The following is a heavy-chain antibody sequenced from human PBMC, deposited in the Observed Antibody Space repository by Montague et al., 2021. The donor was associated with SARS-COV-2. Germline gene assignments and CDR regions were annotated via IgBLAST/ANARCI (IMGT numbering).Heavy chain of an antibody. Sequence: TLSLTCTVSGGSISSGSYYWSWIRQPAGKGLEWIGRIYTSGSTNYNPSLKSRVTISVDTSKNQFSLKLSSVTAAVTAVYYCARVGVGTMVRGVIPAYYYYGMDGWGQGTTVTVSS. V-gene: IGHV4-61*02. J-gene: IGHJ6*02. D-gene: IGHD3-10*01. CDR3: ARVGVGTMVRGVIPAYYYYGMDG. CDR1: GGSISSGSYY. CDR2: IYTSGST.